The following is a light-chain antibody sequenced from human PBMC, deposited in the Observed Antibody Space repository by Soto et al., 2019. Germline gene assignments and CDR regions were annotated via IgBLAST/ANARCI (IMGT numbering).Light chain of an antibody. Sequence: DIVVTQSPLSLSVTLGQPASLSCRSSQSLIYRDGKTYLNWFHQRPGQSPRRLIYRVSNRDSGVPDRFSGSGSGTDFTLTISRVEAEDVGVYYCMQGTHWPELTFGGGTKVEIK. V-gene: IGKV2-30*01. J-gene: IGKJ4*01. CDR3: MQGTHWPELT. CDR2: RVS. CDR1: QSLIYRDGKTY.